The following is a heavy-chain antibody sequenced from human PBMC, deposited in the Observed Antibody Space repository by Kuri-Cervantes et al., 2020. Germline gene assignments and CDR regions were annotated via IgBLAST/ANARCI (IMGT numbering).Heavy chain of an antibody. Sequence: ASVKVSCKASGYTFTSYYMHWVRQAPGQGLEWMGIINPSGGSTSYAQKFQGRVTMTRDTSTSTVYMELSSLRSEDTAVYYCARGGYCSSTSCYGGEIWDYYYYYMDVWGKGTTVTVSS. CDR1: GYTFTSYY. D-gene: IGHD2-2*01. CDR2: INPSGGST. CDR3: ARGGYCSSTSCYGGEIWDYYYYYMDV. J-gene: IGHJ6*03. V-gene: IGHV1-46*01.